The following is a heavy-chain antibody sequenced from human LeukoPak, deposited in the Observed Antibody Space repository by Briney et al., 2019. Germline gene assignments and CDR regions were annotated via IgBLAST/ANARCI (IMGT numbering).Heavy chain of an antibody. V-gene: IGHV4-39*01. D-gene: IGHD6-6*01. CDR2: IHSSGST. CDR3: ARRRGGSSEVDF. J-gene: IGHJ4*02. Sequence: XETLSLTCTVSGGSLSRSNYYWRWIRXPPGKGLEWIGNIHSSGSTYYNPSLRSRVTISVDTSKNQFSLKLSSVTAADTAVYYCARRRGGSSEVDFWGQGTVVTVS. CDR1: GGSLSRSNYY.